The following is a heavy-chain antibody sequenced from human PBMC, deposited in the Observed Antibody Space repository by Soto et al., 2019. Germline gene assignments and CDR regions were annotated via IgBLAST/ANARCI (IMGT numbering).Heavy chain of an antibody. CDR1: GGSVSSGSYY. J-gene: IGHJ6*02. D-gene: IGHD2-15*01. CDR3: ARDRGYCSGGSCYPLYYYYGMDV. Sequence: SSETLSLTCTVSGGSVSSGSYYWSWIRQPPGKGLEWIGYIYYSGSTNYNPSLKSRVTISVDTSKNQFSLKLSSVTAADTAVYYCARDRGYCSGGSCYPLYYYYGMDVWGQGTTVTVSS. CDR2: IYYSGST. V-gene: IGHV4-61*01.